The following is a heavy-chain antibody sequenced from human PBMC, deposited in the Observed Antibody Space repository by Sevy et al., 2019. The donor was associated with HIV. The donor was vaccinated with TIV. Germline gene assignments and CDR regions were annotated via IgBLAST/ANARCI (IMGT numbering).Heavy chain of an antibody. CDR3: ARGPDGYYGMDV. Sequence: GGSLRLSCAASGFTFSSYAMHWVRQAPGKGLEWVAVISYDGSNKYYADSVKGRFTISRDNSKNTLYLQMNSLRAGDTAVYYCARGPDGYYGMDVWGQGTTVTVSS. J-gene: IGHJ6*02. CDR2: ISYDGSNK. V-gene: IGHV3-30*04. CDR1: GFTFSSYA.